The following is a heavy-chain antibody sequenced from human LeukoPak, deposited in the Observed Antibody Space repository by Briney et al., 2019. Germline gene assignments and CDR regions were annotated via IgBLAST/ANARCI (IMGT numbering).Heavy chain of an antibody. D-gene: IGHD5-12*01. CDR1: GYTFTGYY. Sequence: GASVKVSCKASGYTFTGYYMHWVRQAPGQGLEWMGWINPNSGGTNYAQKFQGRVTMTRDTSISTAYMELSGLRSDDTAVYYCARNTGAYSGYDLDYWGQGTLVTVSS. J-gene: IGHJ4*02. CDR3: ARNTGAYSGYDLDY. V-gene: IGHV1-2*02. CDR2: INPNSGGT.